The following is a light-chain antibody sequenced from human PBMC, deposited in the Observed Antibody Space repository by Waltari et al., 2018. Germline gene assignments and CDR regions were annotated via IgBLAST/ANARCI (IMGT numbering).Light chain of an antibody. J-gene: IGKJ4*01. CDR1: QSISTY. CDR2: TAT. Sequence: DIQMTQSPSSLSASVGDRVTITCRASQSISTYVNWYQQKPGEAPKLLIYTATNLQSGVPSRFSGSGSGTDVTLTISSLQPEDFATYYCQQAYSTPQRGLTFGGGTKVDIK. V-gene: IGKV1-39*01. CDR3: QQAYSTPQRGLT.